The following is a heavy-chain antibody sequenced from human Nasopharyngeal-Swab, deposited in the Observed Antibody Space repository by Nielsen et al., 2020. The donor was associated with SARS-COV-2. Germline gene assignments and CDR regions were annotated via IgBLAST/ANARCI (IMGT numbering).Heavy chain of an antibody. CDR2: ISSTSSTI. CDR1: GFTFSSYS. V-gene: IGHV3-48*01. J-gene: IGHJ4*02. D-gene: IGHD6-13*01. CDR3: ARGHSPGYSSSWTFDY. Sequence: GESLKISCAASGFTFSSYSMNWVRQAPGKGLEWVSHISSTSSTIYYADSVKGRFTISRDNAKNSLYLQMNSLRAEDTAVYYCARGHSPGYSSSWTFDYWGQGTLVTVSS.